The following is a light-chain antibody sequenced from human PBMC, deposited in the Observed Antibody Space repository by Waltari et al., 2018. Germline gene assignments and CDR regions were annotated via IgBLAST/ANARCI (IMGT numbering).Light chain of an antibody. Sequence: ETVLTQSPGTLSLSPGERATLSCTASQSVGIYLAWYQQKPGQAPRLLIYHASSRATGIPDRFSGSGSGTDFSLTISRLEPEDFAVYYCQKYVSLPATFGQGTKVEIK. CDR2: HAS. V-gene: IGKV3-20*01. J-gene: IGKJ1*01. CDR3: QKYVSLPAT. CDR1: QSVGIY.